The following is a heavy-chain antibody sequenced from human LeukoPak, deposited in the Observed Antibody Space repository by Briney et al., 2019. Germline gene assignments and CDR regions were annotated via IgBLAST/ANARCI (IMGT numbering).Heavy chain of an antibody. J-gene: IGHJ6*04. Sequence: GGSLRLSCEASGFTFSSYGMHWVRQAPGKGLEWVAVIWYDGSNKYYADSVKGRFTISRDNSTNTLYLQMNSLRAEDTAVYYCARVGVATIDPEDYYYYYGMDVWGKGTTVTVSS. CDR1: GFTFSSYG. CDR3: ARVGVATIDPEDYYYYYGMDV. V-gene: IGHV3-33*01. CDR2: IWYDGSNK. D-gene: IGHD5-12*01.